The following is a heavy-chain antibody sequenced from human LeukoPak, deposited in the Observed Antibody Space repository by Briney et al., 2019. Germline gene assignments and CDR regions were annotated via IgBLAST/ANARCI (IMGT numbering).Heavy chain of an antibody. J-gene: IGHJ5*02. CDR3: ARAFRMYALHNWFDP. CDR1: GGSISSYY. Sequence: ESSETLSLTCTVSGGSISSYYWSWIRQPPGKGLEWIGYIYYSGSTNYNPSLRSRVTISVDTSKNQFALKLSSVTAADTAVYYCARAFRMYALHNWFDPWGQGTLVTVSS. V-gene: IGHV4-59*01. D-gene: IGHD2-8*01. CDR2: IYYSGST.